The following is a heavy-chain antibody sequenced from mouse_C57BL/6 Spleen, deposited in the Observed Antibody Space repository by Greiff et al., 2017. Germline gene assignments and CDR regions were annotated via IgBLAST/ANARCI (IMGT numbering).Heavy chain of an antibody. CDR3: ARKRGNQAWFAY. Sequence: VQLQQPGAELVKPGASVKMSCKASGYTFTSYWITWVKQRPGQGLEWIGDIYPGSGSTNDNEKFKSKATLTVDTSSSTAYMQLSSLTSEDSAVYYCARKRGNQAWFAYWGQGTLVTVSA. V-gene: IGHV1-55*01. D-gene: IGHD2-1*01. CDR2: IYPGSGST. J-gene: IGHJ3*01. CDR1: GYTFTSYW.